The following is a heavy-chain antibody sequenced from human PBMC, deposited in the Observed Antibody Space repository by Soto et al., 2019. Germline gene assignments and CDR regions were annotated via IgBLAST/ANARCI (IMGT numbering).Heavy chain of an antibody. V-gene: IGHV3-64D*08. D-gene: IGHD2-2*01. J-gene: IGHJ4*02. CDR3: VKDQIVVVPAAYYFDY. Sequence: GGSLRLSCSASGFTFSSYAMHWVRQAPGKGLEYVSAISSNGGSTYYADSVKGRFTISRDNSKNTLYLQMSSLRAEDTAVYYCVKDQIVVVPAAYYFDYWGQGTLVTVSS. CDR2: ISSNGGST. CDR1: GFTFSSYA.